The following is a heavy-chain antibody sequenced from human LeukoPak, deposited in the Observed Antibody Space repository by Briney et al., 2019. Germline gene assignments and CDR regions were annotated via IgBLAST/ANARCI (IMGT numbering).Heavy chain of an antibody. V-gene: IGHV1-2*02. D-gene: IGHD3-3*01. CDR2: INPNSGGT. J-gene: IGHJ5*02. Sequence: ASVKVSCKASGYTFTGHYMHWVRQAPGQGLEWMGWINPNSGGTKYAQKFQGRVTLTRDTSISTAYMELSRLGCDDTAVYYCARSYDFWSGPPFDPWGQGTLVTVSS. CDR1: GYTFTGHY. CDR3: ARSYDFWSGPPFDP.